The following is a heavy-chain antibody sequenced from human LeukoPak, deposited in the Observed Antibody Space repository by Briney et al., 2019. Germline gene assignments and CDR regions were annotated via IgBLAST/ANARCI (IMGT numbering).Heavy chain of an antibody. CDR2: MNPNSGNT. J-gene: IGHJ4*02. Sequence: ASVKVSCKASGYTFTSYDINWVRQATGQGLEWMGWMNPNSGNTGYAQKFQGRVTMTRNTSISTAYTELRSLRSDDTAVYYCARHRGWSQRYFDYWGQGTLVTVSS. D-gene: IGHD6-19*01. V-gene: IGHV1-8*01. CDR3: ARHRGWSQRYFDY. CDR1: GYTFTSYD.